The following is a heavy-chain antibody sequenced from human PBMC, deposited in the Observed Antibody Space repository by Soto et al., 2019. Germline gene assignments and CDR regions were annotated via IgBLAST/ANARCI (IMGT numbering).Heavy chain of an antibody. CDR2: IYYSGST. D-gene: IGHD3-9*01. J-gene: IGHJ5*02. V-gene: IGHV4-39*01. CDR1: GGSISSSSYY. CDR3: ARRDYDILTGYENWFDP. Sequence: QLQLQESGPGLVKPSETLSLTCTVSGGSISSSSYYWGWIRQPPGKGLEWIGSIYYSGSTYYNPSLKSRVTISVDTSKNQFSLKLSSVTAADTAVYYCARRDYDILTGYENWFDPWGQGTLVTVSS.